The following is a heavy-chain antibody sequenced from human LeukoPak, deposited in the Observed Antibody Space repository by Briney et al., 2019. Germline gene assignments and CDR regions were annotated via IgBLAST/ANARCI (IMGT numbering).Heavy chain of an antibody. V-gene: IGHV3-30*18. CDR3: AKSRRAQDDY. Sequence: GGSLRLSCAASGFTFSSYGMHWVRQAPGKGLEWVAVISYDGSNKYYADSVKGRFTISRDNSKNTLYLQMNSLRAEDTAVYYCAKSRRAQDDYWGQGTLVTVSS. J-gene: IGHJ4*02. CDR2: ISYDGSNK. CDR1: GFTFSSYG.